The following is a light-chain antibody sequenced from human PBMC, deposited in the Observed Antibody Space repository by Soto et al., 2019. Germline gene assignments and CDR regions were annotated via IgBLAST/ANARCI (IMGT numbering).Light chain of an antibody. CDR1: SSDVGSYNL. CDR3: CSYAGSSTFGSVV. CDR2: EGS. V-gene: IGLV2-23*03. Sequence: QSALTQPASVSGSPGQSITISCTGTSSDVGSYNLVSWYQQHPGKAPKLMIYEGSKRPSGVSNRFSGSKSGNTASLTISGLQAEDEADYYCCSYAGSSTFGSVVFGGGTKLTV. J-gene: IGLJ2*01.